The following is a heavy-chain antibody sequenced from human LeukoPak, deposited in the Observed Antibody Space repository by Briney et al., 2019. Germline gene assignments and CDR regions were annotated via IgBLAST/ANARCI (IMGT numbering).Heavy chain of an antibody. CDR1: GGSISSYY. CDR3: ARDRRIAARPYNWFDP. CDR2: IYYSGST. Sequence: SETLSLTCTVSGGSISSYYWSWIRQPPGKGLEWIGYIYYSGSTNYNPSLKSRVTISVDTSKNQFSLKLSSVTAADTAVYYCARDRRIAARPYNWFDPWGQGTLVTVSS. V-gene: IGHV4-59*01. D-gene: IGHD6-6*01. J-gene: IGHJ5*02.